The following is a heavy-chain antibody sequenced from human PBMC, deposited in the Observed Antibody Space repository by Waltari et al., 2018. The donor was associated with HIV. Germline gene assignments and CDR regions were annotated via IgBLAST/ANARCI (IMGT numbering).Heavy chain of an antibody. Sequence: QVQLVQSGAEVKKPGSSVTVSCKASGGTLRRSSISWVRQAPGQGLEWMGEIIPMFEITKYEQKFQDRVTISADESTSTTYMEMNSLRSDDTALFYCARVSVLKRGEERGPFDIWGQGTMVTVSS. CDR3: ARVSVLKRGEERGPFDI. CDR2: IIPMFEIT. V-gene: IGHV1-69*01. J-gene: IGHJ3*02. CDR1: GGTLRRSS. D-gene: IGHD3-16*01.